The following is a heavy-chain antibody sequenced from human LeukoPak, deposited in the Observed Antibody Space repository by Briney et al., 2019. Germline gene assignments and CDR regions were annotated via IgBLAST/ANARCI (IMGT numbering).Heavy chain of an antibody. D-gene: IGHD3-22*01. CDR3: ATNYDSSGPDWFDP. Sequence: PSETLYLTCNVSGGSLSSSGYYWGWIRQPPGKGLEWIGTIYYSGSTYYNPSLKSRDTISVDTPQNQFSPKLSSVNPAHTPVYYCATNYDSSGPDWFDPWGQGTLVTVSS. CDR1: GGSLSSSGYY. V-gene: IGHV4-39*01. CDR2: IYYSGST. J-gene: IGHJ5*02.